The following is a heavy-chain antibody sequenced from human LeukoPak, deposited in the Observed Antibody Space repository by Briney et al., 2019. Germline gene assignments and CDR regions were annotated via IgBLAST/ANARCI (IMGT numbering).Heavy chain of an antibody. V-gene: IGHV4-59*08. CDR1: GGSLRSYY. CDR2: IYYGGST. Sequence: PSETLSLTCTVSGGSLRSYYWSWIRQPPGKGLEWIGYIYYGGSTNYNPSLESRVTISVDTSENQFSLKLSSVTAADTAVYYCARGARAGYNLEPFDYWGQGTLVTVSS. CDR3: ARGARAGYNLEPFDY. J-gene: IGHJ4*02. D-gene: IGHD5-24*01.